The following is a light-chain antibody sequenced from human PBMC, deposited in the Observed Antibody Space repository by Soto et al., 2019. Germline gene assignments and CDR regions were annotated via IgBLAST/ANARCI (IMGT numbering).Light chain of an antibody. CDR3: QQSYGTPLN. CDR1: QSISNY. Sequence: DMEMTQSPSSLSASVGDRVTITCRASQSISNYLNWYQHKPGKVPKLLIYAASSLQSGVPTRFSGSGSGTDFTLTINSLQPEDFATYYCQQSYGTPLNFGGGTKMEIK. J-gene: IGKJ4*01. V-gene: IGKV1-39*01. CDR2: AAS.